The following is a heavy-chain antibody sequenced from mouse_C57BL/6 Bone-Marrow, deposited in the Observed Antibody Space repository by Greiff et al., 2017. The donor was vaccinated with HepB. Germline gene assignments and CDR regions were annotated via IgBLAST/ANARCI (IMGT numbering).Heavy chain of an antibody. CDR2: IRLKSDNYAT. V-gene: IGHV6-3*01. J-gene: IGHJ3*01. CDR3: TDPSWFAY. Sequence: EVKLVESGGGLVQPGGSMILSCVASGFTFSNYWMNWVRQSPAKGLEWVAQIRLKSDNYATLYAESVKGRFTISSDDSKTSGYLQMNNLRAEDTGIYYCTDPSWFAYWGQGTLVTVSA. CDR1: GFTFSNYW.